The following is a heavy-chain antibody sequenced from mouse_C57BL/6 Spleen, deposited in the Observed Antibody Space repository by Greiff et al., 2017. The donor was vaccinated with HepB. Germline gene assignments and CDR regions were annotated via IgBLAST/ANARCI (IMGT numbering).Heavy chain of an antibody. CDR1: GYTFTSYW. J-gene: IGHJ3*01. V-gene: IGHV1-72*01. Sequence: QVQLQQPGAELVKPGASVKLSCKASGYTFTSYWMHWVKQRPGRGLEWIGRIDPNSGGTKYNEKFKSKATLTVDKPSSTAYMQRSSLTSEDSAVDYCAKGDYGYDVGFAYGGQGTLVTVSA. CDR2: IDPNSGGT. CDR3: AKGDYGYDVGFAY. D-gene: IGHD2-2*01.